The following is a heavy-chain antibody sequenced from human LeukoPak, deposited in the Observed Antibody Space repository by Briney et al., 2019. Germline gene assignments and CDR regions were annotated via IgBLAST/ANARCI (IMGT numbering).Heavy chain of an antibody. J-gene: IGHJ3*02. V-gene: IGHV3-48*03. Sequence: GGSLRLSCVVSGFTFSSYEMNWVRQAPGKGLEWVSYISSSGSTIYYADSVKGRFTISRDNAKNSLYLQMNSLRAEDTAVYYCARDPPGVGAFDNWGQGTMVTVSS. D-gene: IGHD3-3*01. CDR3: ARDPPGVGAFDN. CDR1: GFTFSSYE. CDR2: ISSSGSTI.